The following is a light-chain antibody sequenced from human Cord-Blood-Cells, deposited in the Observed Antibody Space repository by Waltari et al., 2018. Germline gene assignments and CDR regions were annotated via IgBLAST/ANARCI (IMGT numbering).Light chain of an antibody. CDR3: ETWDSNIWV. V-gene: IGLV4-60*03. Sequence: QPVLTQSSSASASLGPSVKLHCTLSSGHRSYTIAWHHQQPGKAPRYLMKLEGSGSYNKGSGVPDRFSGSCAGADRYLTISNHQSEDEADYYCETWDSNIWVFGGGTKLTVL. CDR2: LEGSGSY. J-gene: IGLJ3*02. CDR1: SGHRSYT.